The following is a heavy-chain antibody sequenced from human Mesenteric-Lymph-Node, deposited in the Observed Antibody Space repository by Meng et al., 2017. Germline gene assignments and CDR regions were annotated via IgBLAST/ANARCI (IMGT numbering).Heavy chain of an antibody. J-gene: IGHJ4*02. V-gene: IGHV3-30-3*01. D-gene: IGHD4-11*01. Sequence: QVQLVESGGGVVQPGRSLRLSCAASGFTFSDYAMHWVRQAPGKGLGWVAVISYDGNKKYYAESMKGRFTVSRDDSKNTLYLQMNSLRGEDTAVYYCARDDDYANYSLDYWGQGTLVTVSS. CDR1: GFTFSDYA. CDR3: ARDDDYANYSLDY. CDR2: ISYDGNKK.